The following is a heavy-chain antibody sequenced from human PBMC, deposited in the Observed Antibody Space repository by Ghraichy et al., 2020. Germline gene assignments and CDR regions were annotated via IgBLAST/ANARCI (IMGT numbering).Heavy chain of an antibody. V-gene: IGHV1-24*01. CDR3: ATPGVVGPLRSPFDY. J-gene: IGHJ4*02. CDR2: FDPEDGET. D-gene: IGHD2-2*01. Sequence: ASVKVSCKVSGYTLTELSMHWVRQAPGKGLEWMGGFDPEDGETIYAQKFQGRVTMTEDTSTDTAYMELSSLRSEDTAVYYCATPGVVGPLRSPFDYWGQGTLVTVSS. CDR1: GYTLTELS.